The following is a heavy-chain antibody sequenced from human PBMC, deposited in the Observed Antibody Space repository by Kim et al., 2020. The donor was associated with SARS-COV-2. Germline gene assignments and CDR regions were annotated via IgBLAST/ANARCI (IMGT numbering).Heavy chain of an antibody. CDR2: IERDASVV. J-gene: IGHJ6*01. CDR1: GFTFSGYW. D-gene: IGHD3-16*01. V-gene: IGHV3-7*01. CDR3: GCFGGRGVRKYFYDYG. Sequence: GGSLRLSCVASGFTFSGYWMTWVRQAPGKGLEWLANIERDASVVHYVDSVKGRFTVSRENAKKSLHPQLNSLRADDKAAYDCGCFGGRGVRKYFYDYG.